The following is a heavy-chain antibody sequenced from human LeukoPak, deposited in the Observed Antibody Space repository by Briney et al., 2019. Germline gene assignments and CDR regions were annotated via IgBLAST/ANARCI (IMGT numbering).Heavy chain of an antibody. Sequence: GGSLRLSCAASGFTVSSNYMSWVRQAPGKGLEWVSVIYSGGSTYYADSVKGRFTISRDNSKNTLYLQMNSLRAEDTAVYYCARETNYDSSGYYSYYFDYWGQGTLVTVSS. CDR1: GFTVSSNY. V-gene: IGHV3-66*01. CDR2: IYSGGST. CDR3: ARETNYDSSGYYSYYFDY. J-gene: IGHJ4*02. D-gene: IGHD3-22*01.